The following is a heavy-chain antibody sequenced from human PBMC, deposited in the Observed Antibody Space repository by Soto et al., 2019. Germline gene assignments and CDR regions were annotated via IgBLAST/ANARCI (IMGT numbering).Heavy chain of an antibody. CDR3: TTDGLMYYYDSSGYLTQTFDY. CDR2: IKSKTDGGTT. J-gene: IGHJ4*02. V-gene: IGHV3-15*07. CDR1: GFTFSNAW. Sequence: GGSLRLSCAASGFTFSNAWMNWVRQAPGKGLEWVGRIKSKTDGGTTDYAAPVKGRFTISRDDSKNTLYLQMNSLKTEDTAVYYCTTDGLMYYYDSSGYLTQTFDYWGQGTLVTVSS. D-gene: IGHD3-22*01.